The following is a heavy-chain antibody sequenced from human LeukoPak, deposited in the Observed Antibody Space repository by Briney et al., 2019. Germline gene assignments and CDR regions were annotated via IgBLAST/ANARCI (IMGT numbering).Heavy chain of an antibody. CDR2: IKQDGSEK. CDR3: ARIPTVTFFNY. D-gene: IGHD4-17*01. CDR1: GFTFSTYW. Sequence: GGSLRLSCAASGFTFSTYWMCWVRQSPGKGLEWVANIKQDGSEKYYVDSVKGRFTISRDNAKNSLYLQMNSLRAEDTAVYYCARIPTVTFFNYWGQGTLVTVSS. V-gene: IGHV3-7*03. J-gene: IGHJ4*02.